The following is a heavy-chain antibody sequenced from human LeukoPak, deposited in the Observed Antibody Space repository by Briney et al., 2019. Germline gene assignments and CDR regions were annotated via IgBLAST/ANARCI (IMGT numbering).Heavy chain of an antibody. Sequence: ASVKVSCKVSGYTLTELSMHWVRQAPGKGLEWMGGFDPEDGETIYAQKFQGRVTMTEDTSTDTAYMELSSLRSEDTAVYYCATDTSSGEVVAFDIWGLGTMVTVSS. V-gene: IGHV1-24*01. J-gene: IGHJ3*02. D-gene: IGHD3-22*01. CDR3: ATDTSSGEVVAFDI. CDR1: GYTLTELS. CDR2: FDPEDGET.